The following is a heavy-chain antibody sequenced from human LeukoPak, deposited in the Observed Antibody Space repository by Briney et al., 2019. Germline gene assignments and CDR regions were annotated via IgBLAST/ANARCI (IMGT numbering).Heavy chain of an antibody. D-gene: IGHD6-19*01. CDR3: ARPKQWLGTFDI. V-gene: IGHV3-66*04. Sequence: GGSLRLSCAASGFTVSTKYMSWVRQAPGKRLEWVSVIYSGGSTYYADSVKGRFSISRDNSKNTLYLQMNSLRVEDTAVYYCARPKQWLGTFDIWGQGTMVTISS. CDR1: GFTVSTKY. CDR2: IYSGGST. J-gene: IGHJ3*02.